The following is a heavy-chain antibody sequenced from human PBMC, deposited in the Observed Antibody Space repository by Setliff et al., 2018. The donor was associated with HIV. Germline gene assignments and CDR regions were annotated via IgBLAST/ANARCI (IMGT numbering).Heavy chain of an antibody. CDR2: INHSGST. V-gene: IGHV4-34*01. D-gene: IGHD6-19*01. CDR3: ARRSGWSEDY. CDR1: GGSFSGYY. Sequence: SETLSLTCAVYGGSFSGYYWSWIRQPPGKGLEWIGEINHSGSTNYNPSLKSRVTISLDTSKNQFSLKLTSVTAADTAVYFCARRSGWSEDYWGQGTLVTVSS. J-gene: IGHJ4*02.